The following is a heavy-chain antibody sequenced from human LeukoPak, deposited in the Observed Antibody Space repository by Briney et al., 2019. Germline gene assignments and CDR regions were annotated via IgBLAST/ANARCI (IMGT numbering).Heavy chain of an antibody. V-gene: IGHV4-61*01. CDR3: ASGLIAAAGTPFDY. Sequence: NPSQTLSLTCTVSGGSISSGSYYWSWIRQPPGKGLEWIGYIYYSGSTNYNPSLKSRVTISVDTSKNQFSLKLSSVTAADTAVYYCASGLIAAAGTPFDYWGQGTLVTVSS. CDR2: IYYSGST. J-gene: IGHJ4*02. D-gene: IGHD6-13*01. CDR1: GGSISSGSYY.